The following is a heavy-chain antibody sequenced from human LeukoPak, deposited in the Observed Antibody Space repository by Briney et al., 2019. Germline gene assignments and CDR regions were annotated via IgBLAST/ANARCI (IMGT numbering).Heavy chain of an antibody. CDR2: IYYSGST. D-gene: IGHD1-20*01. CDR3: AATRYNWNDPGYYFDY. J-gene: IGHJ4*02. V-gene: IGHV4-59*08. CDR1: GGSISSYY. Sequence: SETLSLTCTVSGGSISSYYWSWIRQPPGKGLEWIGYIYYSGSTDYGPSLKSRVTISVDTSKNRFSLNLSSATAADTAVYYCAATRYNWNDPGYYFDYWGQGTLVTVSS.